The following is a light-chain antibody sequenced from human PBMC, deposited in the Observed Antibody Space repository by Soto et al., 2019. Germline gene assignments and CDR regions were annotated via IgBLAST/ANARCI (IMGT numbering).Light chain of an antibody. CDR3: ETWDSNTHV. Sequence: QAVVNQSSSASASLGSSVKLTCTLSSGHSSYIIAWHQQQPGKGPRYLMKLEGSGSYNKGSGVPDRFSGSSSGADRYLTISNLQFEDEADYYCETWDSNTHVFGGGTKLTVL. CDR1: SGHSSYI. CDR2: LEGSGSY. V-gene: IGLV4-60*02. J-gene: IGLJ3*02.